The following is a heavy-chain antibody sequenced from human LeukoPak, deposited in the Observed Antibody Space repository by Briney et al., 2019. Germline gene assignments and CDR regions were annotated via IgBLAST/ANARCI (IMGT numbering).Heavy chain of an antibody. V-gene: IGHV4-59*12. D-gene: IGHD1-26*01. CDR3: ARESGTGVFDY. CDR1: GGSISSYY. CDR2: IYHSGST. J-gene: IGHJ4*02. Sequence: SETLSLTCTVSGGSISSYYWSWIRQPPGEGLEWIGYIYHSGSTYYNPSLKSRVTISVDRSKNQFSLKLSSVTAADTAVYYCARESGTGVFDYWGQGTLVTVSS.